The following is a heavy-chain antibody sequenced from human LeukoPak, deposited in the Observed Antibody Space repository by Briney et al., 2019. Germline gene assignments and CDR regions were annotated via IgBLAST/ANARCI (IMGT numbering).Heavy chain of an antibody. D-gene: IGHD3-22*01. V-gene: IGHV3-74*01. CDR2: INSDGSST. CDR3: AREQYYYDSSGYFGFDY. J-gene: IGHJ4*02. CDR1: GFTFSSYW. Sequence: GGSLRPSCAASGFTFSSYWMHWVRHAPGKGLVWVSRINSDGSSTSYADSVKGRFTISRDNAKNTLYLQMNSLRAEDTAVYYCAREQYYYDSSGYFGFDYWGQGTLVTVSS.